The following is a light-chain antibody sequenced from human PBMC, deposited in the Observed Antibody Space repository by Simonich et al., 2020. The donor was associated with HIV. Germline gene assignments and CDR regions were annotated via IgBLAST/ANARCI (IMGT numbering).Light chain of an antibody. CDR3: QQHNNWPT. CDR2: GAS. J-gene: IGKJ2*01. CDR1: QSVSSD. V-gene: IGKV3-15*01. Sequence: EIVMTQSPATLSVSPGERATLSCRASQSVSSDLAWYPQKPGQAPRLLIYGASTRATGVPARFSGSGSGTEFTLTISSLQSEDFAVYYCQQHNNWPTFGQGTKLEIK.